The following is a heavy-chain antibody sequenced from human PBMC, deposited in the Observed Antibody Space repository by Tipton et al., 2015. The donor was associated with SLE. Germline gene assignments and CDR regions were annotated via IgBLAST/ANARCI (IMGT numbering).Heavy chain of an antibody. CDR3: ARAFFYDYWSDYHNEKGPKTYYFDS. J-gene: IGHJ4*02. CDR2: ISYSGST. Sequence: TLSLTCTVSGGSISTYYWNWIRQPPGNGLEWIGTISYSGSTRYNPSLKSRVTISAATSKEQFSLTLTSVTAADTGAYYCARAFFYDYWSDYHNEKGPKTYYFDSWGQGTLVTVSS. CDR1: GGSISTYY. V-gene: IGHV4-59*12. D-gene: IGHD3-3*01.